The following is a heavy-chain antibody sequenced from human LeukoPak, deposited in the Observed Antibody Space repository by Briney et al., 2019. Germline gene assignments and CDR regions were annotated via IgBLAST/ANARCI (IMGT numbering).Heavy chain of an antibody. D-gene: IGHD6-6*01. J-gene: IGHJ3*02. CDR1: GFTFSSYS. CDR2: ISSGSSYI. CDR3: ARSRVAARPHAFDI. V-gene: IGHV3-21*01. Sequence: GGSLRLSCAASGFTFSSYSINWVRQAPGKGLEWVSSISSGSSYIYYADSLKGRFTISRDNAKNSLYLQMNSLRAEDTAVYYCARSRVAARPHAFDIWGQGTMVTVSS.